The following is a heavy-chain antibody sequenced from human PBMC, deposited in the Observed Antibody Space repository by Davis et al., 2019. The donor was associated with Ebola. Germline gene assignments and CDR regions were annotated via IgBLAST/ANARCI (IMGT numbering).Heavy chain of an antibody. Sequence: ASVKVSCKASGYTFTGYYMHWVRQAPGQGLEWLGWINPNSGGTNYAQKFQGRVTMTRDTSISTAYMELSRLRSDDTAVYYCARKRGLVNTHLYNWFDPWGRGTLVTVSS. CDR3: ARKRGLVNTHLYNWFDP. D-gene: IGHD6-19*01. V-gene: IGHV1-2*02. CDR2: INPNSGGT. J-gene: IGHJ5*02. CDR1: GYTFTGYY.